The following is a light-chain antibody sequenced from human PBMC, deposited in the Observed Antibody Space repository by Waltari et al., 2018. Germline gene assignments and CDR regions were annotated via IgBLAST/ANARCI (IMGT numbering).Light chain of an antibody. CDR1: QNIDIY. V-gene: IGKV3-11*01. Sequence: EIVLTQSPATLSLSPRERVTLSCRASQNIDIYLAWYQQRPGQAPRRLIADASYRATGIPARFSGSGSGTDFTLTISSLEPEDIAIYYCQQRSSWPLTFGGGTKVEFK. CDR2: DAS. J-gene: IGKJ4*01. CDR3: QQRSSWPLT.